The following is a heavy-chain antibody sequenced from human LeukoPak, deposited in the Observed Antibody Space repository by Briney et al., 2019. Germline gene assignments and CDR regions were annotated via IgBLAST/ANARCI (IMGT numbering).Heavy chain of an antibody. J-gene: IGHJ4*02. Sequence: ASVKVSCKASGYTFTGYYMHWVRQAPGQGLEWMGRINPNSGGTNYAQKFQGRVTMTRDTSISTAYMELSRLRSDDTAVYYCARGTADSSGYYISVFDYWGQGTLVTVSS. CDR3: ARGTADSSGYYISVFDY. D-gene: IGHD3-22*01. V-gene: IGHV1-2*06. CDR2: INPNSGGT. CDR1: GYTFTGYY.